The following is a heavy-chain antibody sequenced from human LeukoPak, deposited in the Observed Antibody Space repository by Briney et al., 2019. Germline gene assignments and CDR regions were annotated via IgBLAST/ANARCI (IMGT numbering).Heavy chain of an antibody. D-gene: IGHD3-16*01. Sequence: GGTLRLSCAASGFTFEDYAMNWVRQVPGKGLEWVSLISWNGGSTYYADSVKGRFTISRDNSKNCLYLQMNSLRAEDTAFYYCAKGGYDPDYYFDYWGQGTLVTVSS. CDR2: ISWNGGST. J-gene: IGHJ4*02. CDR1: GFTFEDYA. CDR3: AKGGYDPDYYFDY. V-gene: IGHV3-43D*03.